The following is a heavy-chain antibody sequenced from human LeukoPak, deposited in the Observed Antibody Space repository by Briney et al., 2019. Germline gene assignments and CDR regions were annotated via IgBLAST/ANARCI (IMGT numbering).Heavy chain of an antibody. J-gene: IGHJ6*02. V-gene: IGHV1-69*04. CDR3: ARDGGITMVRGVISHTRMDV. Sequence: ASVKVSCKASGGTFSSYAISWVRQAPGQGLEWMGRIIPILGIANYAQKFQGRVTITADKSTSTAYMELSSLRSEDTAVYYCARDGGITMVRGVISHTRMDVWGQGTTVTVSS. D-gene: IGHD3-10*01. CDR2: IIPILGIA. CDR1: GGTFSSYA.